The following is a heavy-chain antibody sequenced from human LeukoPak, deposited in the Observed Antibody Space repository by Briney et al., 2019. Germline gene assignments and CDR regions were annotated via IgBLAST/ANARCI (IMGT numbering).Heavy chain of an antibody. V-gene: IGHV4-59*01. CDR1: GGSIRSYY. J-gene: IGHJ4*02. CDR3: ARTGSTVTMLYPFDH. Sequence: PSESLSLTCTVYGGSIRSYYWCWIRQPPGKGLEWNGYIYYSVSTNYNPSLKSRVSISVDTSKNQFSLKLSSLTAADTAVYYCARTGSTVTMLYPFDHGGQGTLVTVSS. D-gene: IGHD4-17*01. CDR2: IYYSVST.